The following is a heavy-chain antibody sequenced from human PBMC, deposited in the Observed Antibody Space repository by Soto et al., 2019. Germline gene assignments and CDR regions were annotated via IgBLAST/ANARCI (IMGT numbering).Heavy chain of an antibody. CDR2: ISSDGSSK. CDR1: GFTLTNNG. D-gene: IGHD2-21*01. V-gene: IGHV3-30*18. Sequence: GGSLRLSCVASGFTLTNNGMHWVRQAPGQGLEWVAVISSDGSSKYYGDSVRGRFTISRDNSKNTLFLEMNSLRSEDTAVYYCAKDRGLAEIVRWSHYYYGMEVWGRVTTGTVAS. CDR3: AKDRGLAEIVRWSHYYYGMEV. J-gene: IGHJ6*02.